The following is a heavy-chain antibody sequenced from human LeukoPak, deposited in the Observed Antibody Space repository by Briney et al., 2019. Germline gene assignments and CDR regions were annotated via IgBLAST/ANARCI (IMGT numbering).Heavy chain of an antibody. CDR1: GFTFSSYA. V-gene: IGHV3-30-3*01. CDR2: ISYDGSNK. J-gene: IGHJ4*02. Sequence: PGRSLRLSCAASGFTFSSYAMHWVRQAPGKGLEWVAVISYDGSNKYYADSVKGRFTISRDNSKNTLYLQMNSLRAEDTAVYYCAKDNWSFDYWGQGTLVTVSS. CDR3: AKDNWSFDY. D-gene: IGHD1-20*01.